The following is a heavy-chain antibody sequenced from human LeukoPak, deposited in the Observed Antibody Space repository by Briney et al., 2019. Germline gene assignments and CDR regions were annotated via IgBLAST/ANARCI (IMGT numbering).Heavy chain of an antibody. CDR1: GLTFSTSA. CDR3: VRRQQTSGWGPLNWFDP. J-gene: IGHJ5*02. V-gene: IGHV3-23*01. Sequence: PGGSLRLSCAAFGLTFSTSAMNWVRQPPGKGLEWVSHISGSGDSTQYADSVKGRFTISRDNSKDTLYLQMNSLRGDDTAVYYCVRRQQTSGWGPLNWFDPWGQGTLVTVSS. CDR2: ISGSGDST. D-gene: IGHD6-19*01.